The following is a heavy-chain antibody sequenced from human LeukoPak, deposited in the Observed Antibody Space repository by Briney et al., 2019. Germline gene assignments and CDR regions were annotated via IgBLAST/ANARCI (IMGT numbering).Heavy chain of an antibody. D-gene: IGHD5-18*01. CDR2: IDPSDSYT. CDR1: GYRFTSSW. J-gene: IGHJ3*01. V-gene: IGHV5-10-1*01. Sequence: KPGESLRISCQGSGYRFTSSWITWVRQMPGKGLKWVGTIDPSDSYTNYSPSFQGHVTFSADNSISAASLHWSRLKASDTAMYYCARIVSFVDTAVLMGTYAFDVWGQGTMVTVSS. CDR3: ARIVSFVDTAVLMGTYAFDV.